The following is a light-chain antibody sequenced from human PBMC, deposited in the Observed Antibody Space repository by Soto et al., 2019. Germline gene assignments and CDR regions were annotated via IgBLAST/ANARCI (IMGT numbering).Light chain of an antibody. CDR3: QQLNTYPLT. V-gene: IGKV1-9*01. Sequence: DIQLTQSPSFLSASVRDRVTMSFGASQGISSYLAWYQQKPGKAPKLLIYAASTLQSGVPLRFSGSGSGTEFTLTISSLQPEDFATYYCQQLNTYPLTFGGGTKVDI. CDR2: AAS. J-gene: IGKJ4*01. CDR1: QGISSY.